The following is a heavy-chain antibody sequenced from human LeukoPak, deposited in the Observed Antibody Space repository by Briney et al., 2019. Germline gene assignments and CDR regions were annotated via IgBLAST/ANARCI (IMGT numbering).Heavy chain of an antibody. Sequence: GGSLRLSCAASGFTVITNDMTWVRQAPGKGLEWVSVLYSDGNTKYADSVQGRFTISRDNSKNTLFLQMNTLRADDTAVYHCARTNPVYGDYDYWGQGTLVTVSS. J-gene: IGHJ4*02. CDR1: GFTVITND. D-gene: IGHD4-17*01. V-gene: IGHV3-53*01. CDR3: ARTNPVYGDYDY. CDR2: LYSDGNT.